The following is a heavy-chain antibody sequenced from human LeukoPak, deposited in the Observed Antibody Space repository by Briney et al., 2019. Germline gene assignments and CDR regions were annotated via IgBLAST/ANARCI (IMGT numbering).Heavy chain of an antibody. CDR2: ISSSSSYI. CDR1: GSTFSSYS. D-gene: IGHD2-2*01. CDR3: ARGNFNRGYCSSTSCPPDYFDY. Sequence: AGGSLRLSCAASGSTFSSYSMTWVRQAPGKGLEWVSSISSSSSYIYCADSVKGRFTISRDNAKNSLYLQMNSLRAEDTAVYYCARGNFNRGYCSSTSCPPDYFDYWGQGTLVTVSS. J-gene: IGHJ4*02. V-gene: IGHV3-21*01.